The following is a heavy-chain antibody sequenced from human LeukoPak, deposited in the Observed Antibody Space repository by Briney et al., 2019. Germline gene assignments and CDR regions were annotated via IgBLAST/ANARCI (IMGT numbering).Heavy chain of an antibody. CDR2: ISGDGGAT. V-gene: IGHV3-43*02. J-gene: IGHJ4*02. D-gene: IGHD5-18*01. CDR1: GFTFDDYV. CDR3: AKGGYTYGGRLFDY. Sequence: GGSLRLSCAASGFTFDDYVMHWVRQAPGKGLEWVSFISGDGGATYYADSAKGRFTISRDNGRKSLYLQMDSLRTEDTALYYCAKGGYTYGGRLFDYWGQGTLVTVSS.